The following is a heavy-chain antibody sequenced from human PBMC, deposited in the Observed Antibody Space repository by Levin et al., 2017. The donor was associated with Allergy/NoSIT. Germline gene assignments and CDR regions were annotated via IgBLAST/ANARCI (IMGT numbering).Heavy chain of an antibody. CDR3: ARHVRAYFDY. V-gene: IGHV3-48*01. J-gene: IGHJ4*02. Sequence: GGSLRLSCAASGFTFSSYSMNWVRQAPGKGLEWVSYISSSSSTIYYADSVKGRFTISRDNAKNSLYLQMNSLRAEDTAVYYCARHVRAYFDYWGQGTLVTVSS. CDR1: GFTFSSYS. CDR2: ISSSSSTI.